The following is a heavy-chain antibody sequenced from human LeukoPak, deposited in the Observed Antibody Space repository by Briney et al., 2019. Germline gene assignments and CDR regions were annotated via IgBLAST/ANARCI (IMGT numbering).Heavy chain of an antibody. J-gene: IGHJ5*02. D-gene: IGHD6-13*01. V-gene: IGHV7-4-1*02. Sequence: ASVKLSCKASGYTFTSYAMNWVRQAPGQGLEWMGWINTNTGNPTYAQGFTGRFVFSLDTSVSTAYLQISSLKAEDTAVYYCASSARPLYSSNERFAPWGKGTLVTVSS. CDR3: ASSARPLYSSNERFAP. CDR2: INTNTGNP. CDR1: GYTFTSYA.